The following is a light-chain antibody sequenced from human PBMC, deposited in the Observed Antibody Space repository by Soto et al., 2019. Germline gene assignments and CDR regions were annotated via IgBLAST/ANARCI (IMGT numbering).Light chain of an antibody. CDR2: EVS. V-gene: IGLV2-8*01. J-gene: IGLJ2*01. CDR3: SSYAGNNNVV. CDR1: SSDVGGYNY. Sequence: QSALTQPPSASGSPGQSVTISCTGTSSDVGGYNYVSWYQQHPGKAPKLMICEVSKRPSGVPDRFSGSKSGNTASLTVSGLQTEDEADYYWSSYAGNNNVVFGGGTQLTVL.